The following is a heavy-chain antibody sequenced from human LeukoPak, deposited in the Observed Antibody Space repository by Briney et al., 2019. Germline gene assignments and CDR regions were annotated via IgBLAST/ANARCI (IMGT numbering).Heavy chain of an antibody. J-gene: IGHJ4*02. CDR3: AKDLPYSYEY. D-gene: IGHD4-11*01. V-gene: IGHV3-30*02. Sequence: PGGSLRLSCAASGFTFSGYGMHWVRQAPGKGLQWVAFIRYDGSIRHYADSVKGRFIVSRDNSKSTLFLQMNTLRPEDTAAYYCAKDLPYSYEYWGQGTLVTVSS. CDR1: GFTFSGYG. CDR2: IRYDGSIR.